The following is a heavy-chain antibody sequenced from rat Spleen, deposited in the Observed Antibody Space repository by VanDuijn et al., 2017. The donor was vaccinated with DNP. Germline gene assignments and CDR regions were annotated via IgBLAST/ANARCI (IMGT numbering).Heavy chain of an antibody. Sequence: EVQLVESGGGLVQPGRSMKLSCVASGFTFSNYGFHWIRQSPTKGLEWVASISPSGGSTYYRDSVKGRFTVSRNNAKSTLYLQMDSLRSEDTSTYYCATHRYNSGPFDYWGQGVMVTVSS. V-gene: IGHV5-19*01. CDR2: ISPSGGST. CDR3: ATHRYNSGPFDY. J-gene: IGHJ2*01. D-gene: IGHD4-3*01. CDR1: GFTFSNYG.